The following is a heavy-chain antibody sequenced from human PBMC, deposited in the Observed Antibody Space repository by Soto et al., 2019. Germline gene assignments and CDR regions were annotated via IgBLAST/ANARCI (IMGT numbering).Heavy chain of an antibody. D-gene: IGHD6-13*01. CDR1: GGSISSGDYY. CDR3: ASRHSSPYVDY. CDR2: IYYSGST. V-gene: IGHV4-30-4*01. J-gene: IGHJ4*02. Sequence: QVQLQESGPGLVKPSQTLSLTCTVSGGSISSGDYYWSWISQPPGKGLEWIGSIYYSGSTYYNPSLKSRVTISVDTSKNQFSLKLNSVTAEDTAVYYCASRHSSPYVDYWGQGTLVTVSS.